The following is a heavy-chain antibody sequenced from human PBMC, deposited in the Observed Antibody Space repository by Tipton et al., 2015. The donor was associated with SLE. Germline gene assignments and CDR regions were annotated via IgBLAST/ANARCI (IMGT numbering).Heavy chain of an antibody. CDR2: IHYSGNS. J-gene: IGHJ4*02. CDR1: GGSISNYY. Sequence: TLSLTCTVSGGSISNYYWSWIRQSPGKGLEWIGYIHYSGNSDYNPSLKSRVTLSVDTSKSQFSFSLRLSSVTAADTALYYCARGARGNSYGSDEDFDYWGQGTLVTVSS. V-gene: IGHV4-59*01. CDR3: ARGARGNSYGSDEDFDY. D-gene: IGHD5-18*01.